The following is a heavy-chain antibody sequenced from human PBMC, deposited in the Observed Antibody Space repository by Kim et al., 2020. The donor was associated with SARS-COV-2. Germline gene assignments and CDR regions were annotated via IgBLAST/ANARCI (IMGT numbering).Heavy chain of an antibody. CDR1: GFTFSSYA. CDR2: ISYDGSNK. Sequence: GGSLRLSCAASGFTFSSYAMHWVRQAPGKGLEWVAVISYDGSNKYYADSVKGRFTISRDNSKNTLYLQMNSLRAEDTAVYYCAREFCYSDSSGYYCGGFDYWGQGTLVTVSS. D-gene: IGHD3-22*01. V-gene: IGHV3-30-3*01. J-gene: IGHJ4*02. CDR3: AREFCYSDSSGYYCGGFDY.